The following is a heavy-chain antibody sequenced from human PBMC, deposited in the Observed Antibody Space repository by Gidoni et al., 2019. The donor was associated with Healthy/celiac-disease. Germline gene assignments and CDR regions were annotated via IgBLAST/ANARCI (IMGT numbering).Heavy chain of an antibody. V-gene: IGHV3-23*01. D-gene: IGHD3-22*01. CDR2: ISGSGGST. Sequence: EVQLLESGGGLVQPGGSLRLSCAASGFNFSSYALSWVRQAPGKGLEWVSAISGSGGSTYYADSVKGRFTISRDNSKNTLYLQMNSLRAEDTAVYYCAKDRTYYYDSSGVYYFDYWGQGTLVTVSS. CDR1: GFNFSSYA. CDR3: AKDRTYYYDSSGVYYFDY. J-gene: IGHJ4*02.